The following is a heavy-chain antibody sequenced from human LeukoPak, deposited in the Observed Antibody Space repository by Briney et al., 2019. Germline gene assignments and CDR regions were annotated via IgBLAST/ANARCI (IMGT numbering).Heavy chain of an antibody. CDR1: GYSFATYW. V-gene: IGHV5-51*01. D-gene: IGHD5/OR15-5a*01. CDR2: IYPGDSDT. J-gene: IGHJ4*02. Sequence: GESLKISCKGSGYSFATYWIAWVRQMPGKGLEWMGIIYPGDSDTRYSPSFQGQVTISADKSISTAYLQWSSLKASDIAMYYCTRRMVSTEELDYWGQGTLVTVSS. CDR3: TRRMVSTEELDY.